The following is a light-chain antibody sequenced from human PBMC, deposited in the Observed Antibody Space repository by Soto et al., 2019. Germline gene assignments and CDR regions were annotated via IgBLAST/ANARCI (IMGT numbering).Light chain of an antibody. CDR1: SSNIGRNF. CDR3: AAWDDSLSGWV. CDR2: RNN. V-gene: IGLV1-47*01. Sequence: QAVVTQPPSASGTPGQRVTISCSGSSSNIGRNFVYWYQQFPGTAPKLLIYRNNQRPSGVPDRFSGSKSGTSASLAISGLPSEDEADYYCAAWDDSLSGWVFGGGTKVTVL. J-gene: IGLJ3*02.